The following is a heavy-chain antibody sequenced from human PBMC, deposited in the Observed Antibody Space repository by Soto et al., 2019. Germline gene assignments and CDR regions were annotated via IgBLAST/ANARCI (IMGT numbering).Heavy chain of an antibody. CDR1: GFTVSSNY. D-gene: IGHD2-2*01. CDR3: ARESDYCSSTSCPNKYYYYMDV. Sequence: GGSLRLSCAASGFTVSSNYMSWVRQAPGKGLEWVSVIYSGGSTYYADSVKGRFTISRDNSKNTLYLQMNSLRAEDTAVYYCARESDYCSSTSCPNKYYYYMDVWGKGTTVTVSS. V-gene: IGHV3-66*01. J-gene: IGHJ6*03. CDR2: IYSGGST.